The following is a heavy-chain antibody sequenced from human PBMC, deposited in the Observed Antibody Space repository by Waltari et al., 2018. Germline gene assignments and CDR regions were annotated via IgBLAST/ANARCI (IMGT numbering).Heavy chain of an antibody. V-gene: IGHV4-38-2*01. D-gene: IGHD2-21*02. CDR3: ARQRVVTRDFDY. Sequence: QVQLQESGPGLVKPSETLSLTCAVSAYSISSGYYWGWIRQPPGKGLEWIGSIYHSGSTYYNPSLKSRVTISVDTSKNQFSLKLSSVTAADTAVYYCARQRVVTRDFDYWGQGTLVTVSS. CDR1: AYSISSGYY. CDR2: IYHSGST. J-gene: IGHJ4*02.